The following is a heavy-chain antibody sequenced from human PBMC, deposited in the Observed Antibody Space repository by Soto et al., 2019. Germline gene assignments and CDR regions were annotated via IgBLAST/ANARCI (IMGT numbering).Heavy chain of an antibody. V-gene: IGHV3-23*01. CDR1: GFTFSNYA. Sequence: SLRLSCAACGFTFSNYAMSWVRQAPGKALEWVSSINIVGGNTNYADSVRGRFTMSRDDSKNTVFLQMNSLRAEETAIYYCTKSYYFDSWGQGTLVTVSS. CDR2: INIVGGNT. J-gene: IGHJ4*02. CDR3: TKSYYFDS.